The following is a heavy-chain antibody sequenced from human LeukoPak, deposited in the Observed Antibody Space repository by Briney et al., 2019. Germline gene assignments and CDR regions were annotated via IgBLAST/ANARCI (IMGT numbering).Heavy chain of an antibody. V-gene: IGHV3-53*01. CDR2: IYSGGNT. J-gene: IGHJ4*02. CDR3: ARDRVGATANFDY. D-gene: IGHD1-26*01. Sequence: GGSLRLSCAASGFTFSSYNMNWVRQAPGKGLDWVSVIYSGGNTYYADSVKGRFTISRDNSKNTLYLQMNSLRAEDTAVYYCARDRVGATANFDYWGQGTLVTVSS. CDR1: GFTFSSYN.